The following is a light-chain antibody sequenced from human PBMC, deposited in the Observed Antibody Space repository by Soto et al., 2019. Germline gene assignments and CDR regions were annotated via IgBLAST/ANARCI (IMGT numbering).Light chain of an antibody. CDR1: QSVLYSSNNKNY. J-gene: IGKJ1*01. Sequence: DIVMTQSPDSLAVSLGERATINCKSSQSVLYSSNNKNYLAWYQKKPGQPPKVLIYWASTRESGVPDRFSSSGSGTDFTLTISSLQAEDVAVYYCQQYYSTSWTFGQGTKVEIK. V-gene: IGKV4-1*01. CDR2: WAS. CDR3: QQYYSTSWT.